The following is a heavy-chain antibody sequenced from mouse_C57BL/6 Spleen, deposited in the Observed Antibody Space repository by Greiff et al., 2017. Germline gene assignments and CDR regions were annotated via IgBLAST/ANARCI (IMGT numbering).Heavy chain of an antibody. CDR2: IRNKANGYTT. J-gene: IGHJ1*03. CDR1: GFTFTDYY. D-gene: IGHD2-1*01. Sequence: EVQLQESGGGLVQPGGSLSLSCAASGFTFTDYYMSWVRQPPGTALEWLGFIRNKANGYTTEYSASVKGRFIISRDNSQSILYLQMNALRAEDSATYYCARLYGNHVWYFDVWGTGTPVTVSS. CDR3: ARLYGNHVWYFDV. V-gene: IGHV7-3*01.